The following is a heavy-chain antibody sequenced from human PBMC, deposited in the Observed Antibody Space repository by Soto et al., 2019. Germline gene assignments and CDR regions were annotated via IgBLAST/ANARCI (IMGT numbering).Heavy chain of an antibody. CDR3: ARRLGVVVHYGMDV. D-gene: IGHD3-22*01. V-gene: IGHV3-21*01. CDR1: GFTFSSYS. Sequence: GGSLRLSCAASGFTFSSYSMNWVRQAPGKGLEWVSSISSSSSYIYYADSVKGRFTISRDNAKNSLYLQMNSLRAEDTAVYYCARRLGVVVHYGMDVWGQGTTVTVSS. J-gene: IGHJ6*02. CDR2: ISSSSSYI.